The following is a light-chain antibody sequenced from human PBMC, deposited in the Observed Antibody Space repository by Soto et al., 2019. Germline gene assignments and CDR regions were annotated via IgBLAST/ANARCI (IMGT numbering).Light chain of an antibody. V-gene: IGKV4-1*01. CDR1: QTLLNSSNNKNY. CDR2: WAS. Sequence: DTVMTQSPDSLAVSLGERATINCKSSQTLLNSSNNKNYLAWYQQKPGQPPKLLIYWASTRESGVPDRFSGSGSGTDVTLTINSLQAGDVAVYYCQQYFSAPFTFGQGTKLEIK. CDR3: QQYFSAPFT. J-gene: IGKJ2*01.